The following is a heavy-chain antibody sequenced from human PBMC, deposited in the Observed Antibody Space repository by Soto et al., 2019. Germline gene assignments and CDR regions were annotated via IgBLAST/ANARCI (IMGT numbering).Heavy chain of an antibody. Sequence: QVQLQQWGAGLLKPSETLSLTCAVYGGSFSGYYWSWIRQPPGKGLEWIGEINHSGSTNYNPSLKSRVTISVDTSKNQFSLKLSSVTAADTAVYYCARGRYCSGVSCHKTFSGIVVWFDPWGQGTLVTVSS. CDR3: ARGRYCSGVSCHKTFSGIVVWFDP. CDR1: GGSFSGYY. CDR2: INHSGST. J-gene: IGHJ5*02. V-gene: IGHV4-34*01. D-gene: IGHD2-15*01.